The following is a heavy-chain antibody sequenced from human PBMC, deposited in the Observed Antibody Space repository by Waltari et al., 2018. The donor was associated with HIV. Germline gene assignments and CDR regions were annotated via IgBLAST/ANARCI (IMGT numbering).Heavy chain of an antibody. V-gene: IGHV3-30*18. D-gene: IGHD3-3*01. J-gene: IGHJ6*02. Sequence: QVQLVESGGGVVQPGRSLRLSCAASGFTFSSYGMHWVHQAPGKGLEWVEVISYDGSNKYYADSVKGRFTISRDNSKNTLYLQMNSLRAEDTAVYYCAKVYYDFWSGSTLYGMDVWGQGTTVTVSS. CDR3: AKVYYDFWSGSTLYGMDV. CDR2: ISYDGSNK. CDR1: GFTFSSYG.